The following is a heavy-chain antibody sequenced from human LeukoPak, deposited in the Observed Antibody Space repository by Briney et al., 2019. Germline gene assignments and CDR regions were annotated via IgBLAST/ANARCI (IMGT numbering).Heavy chain of an antibody. Sequence: PGGSLRLSCAASGFTFRDAGMSWVRQAPGKGLEWVGRIRSETDGGTTDYAAPVKGRFTISRDDSKSTVYLQMSSLKTEDTAVYFCAHRDTAMVRVDYWGQGTLSPSPQ. D-gene: IGHD5-18*01. CDR3: AHRDTAMVRVDY. J-gene: IGHJ4*02. CDR1: GFTFRDAG. CDR2: IRSETDGGTT. V-gene: IGHV3-15*01.